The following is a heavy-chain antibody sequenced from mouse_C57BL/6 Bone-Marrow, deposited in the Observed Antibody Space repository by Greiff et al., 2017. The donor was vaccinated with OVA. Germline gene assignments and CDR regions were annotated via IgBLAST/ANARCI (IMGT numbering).Heavy chain of an antibody. D-gene: IGHD1-1*01. V-gene: IGHV3-6*01. Sequence: VQLQQSGPGLVKPSQSLSLTCSVTGYSITSGYYWNWIRQFPGNKLEWMGYISYDGSNNYNPSLKNRISITSDTSKNQFFLKLNSVTTEDTATYYGAKFITTVVANFDYWGQGTTLTVSS. CDR3: AKFITTVVANFDY. CDR1: GYSITSGYY. CDR2: ISYDGSN. J-gene: IGHJ2*01.